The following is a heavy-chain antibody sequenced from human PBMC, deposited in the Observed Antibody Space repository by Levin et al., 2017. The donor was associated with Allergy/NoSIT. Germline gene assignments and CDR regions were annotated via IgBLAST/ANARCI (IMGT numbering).Heavy chain of an antibody. CDR2: IYSSGST. CDR1: GGSVNSGTYY. J-gene: IGHJ4*02. V-gene: IGHV4-61*01. Sequence: GSLRLSCTVSGGSVNSGTYYWSWIRQPPGKALEWIGNIYSSGSTNYNPSLQTRIIISLDTSNNQFSLKLNSVTAADTAVYYCARDYKLGYWGQGILVTVFS. CDR3: ARDYKLGY. D-gene: IGHD3-10*01.